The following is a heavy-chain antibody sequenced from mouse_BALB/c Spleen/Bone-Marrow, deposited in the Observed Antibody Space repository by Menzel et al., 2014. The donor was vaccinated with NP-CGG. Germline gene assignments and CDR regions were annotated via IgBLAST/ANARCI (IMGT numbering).Heavy chain of an antibody. J-gene: IGHJ2*01. CDR2: ILPISGNL. CDR1: GYTFTSSW. D-gene: IGHD2-14*01. CDR3: ARHNRYAYYFDY. V-gene: IGHV1S130*01. Sequence: QVQLKQSGSVLVRPGASVKLSCKASGYTFTSSWMHWAKQRPGQGLEWIGEILPISGNLNYNEKFKGKATLTVDPSSTTAYVDISSMRAEDSAVYYCARHNRYAYYFDYWGQGTTLTVSS.